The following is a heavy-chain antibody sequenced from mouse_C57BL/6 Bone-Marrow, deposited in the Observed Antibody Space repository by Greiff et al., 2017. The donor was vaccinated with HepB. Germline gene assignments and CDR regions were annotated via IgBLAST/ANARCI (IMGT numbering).Heavy chain of an antibody. CDR2: IDPSDSYT. CDR3: ARPLITTVVGGDY. J-gene: IGHJ2*01. Sequence: VQLQESGAELVKPGASVKLSCKASGYTFTSYWMQWVKQRPGQGLEWIGEIDPSDSYTNYNQKFKGKATLTVDTSSSTAYMQLSSLTSEDSAVYYCARPLITTVVGGDYWGQGTTLTVSS. V-gene: IGHV1-50*01. CDR1: GYTFTSYW. D-gene: IGHD1-1*01.